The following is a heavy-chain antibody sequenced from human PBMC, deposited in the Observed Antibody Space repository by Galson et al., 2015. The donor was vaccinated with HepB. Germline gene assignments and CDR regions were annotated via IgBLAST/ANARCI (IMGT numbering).Heavy chain of an antibody. CDR2: ISYDGSIQ. D-gene: IGHD6-13*01. CDR1: GFTFSTYT. V-gene: IGHV3-30-3*01. J-gene: IGHJ3*02. CDR3: AREPSWSDPKTDAFDI. Sequence: SLRLSCAASGFTFSTYTIHWVRQAPGKGLEWVTLISYDGSIQYYADSVKGRFTISRDNSKNTLYLQMNSLRAEDTAVYYCAREPSWSDPKTDAFDIWGQGTMVTVSS.